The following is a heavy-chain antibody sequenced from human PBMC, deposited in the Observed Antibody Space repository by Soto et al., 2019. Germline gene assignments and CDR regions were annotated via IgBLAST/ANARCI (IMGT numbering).Heavy chain of an antibody. J-gene: IGHJ6*02. Sequence: GELLKIRWRGSGYNFTSYWVSWVRQMPGKGLEWMGRIDPSDSYTKYSQSCQGHVTISADKSISSAYLQWSSLKASDTALYYCARDRRDYYYYGMDVWGQGTTVTVSS. CDR3: ARDRRDYYYYGMDV. CDR1: GYNFTSYW. V-gene: IGHV5-10-1*01. CDR2: IDPSDSYT.